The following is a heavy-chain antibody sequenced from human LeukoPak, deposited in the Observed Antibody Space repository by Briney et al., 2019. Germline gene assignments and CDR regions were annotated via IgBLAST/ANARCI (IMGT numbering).Heavy chain of an antibody. D-gene: IGHD3-22*01. CDR1: GGTFSSYA. V-gene: IGHV1-69*04. CDR3: ARDRIRYYYDSSGYLIDY. CDR2: IIPILGIA. Sequence: SVKVSCKASGGTFSSYAISWVRQAPGQGLEWMGRIIPILGIANYAQKFQGRVTITADKSTSTAYMELSSLRSEDTAVYYCARDRIRYYYDSSGYLIDYWGQGTLVTVSS. J-gene: IGHJ4*02.